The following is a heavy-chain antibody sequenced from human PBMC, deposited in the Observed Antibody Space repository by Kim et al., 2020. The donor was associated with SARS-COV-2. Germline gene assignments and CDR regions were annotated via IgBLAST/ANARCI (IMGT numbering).Heavy chain of an antibody. D-gene: IGHD3-10*01. CDR1: GGSISSYY. Sequence: SETLSHTCTVSGGSISSYYWSWIRQPPGKGLEWIGYIYYSGSTNYNPSLKSRITISVDTSKNQFSLKLTSVTAADTAVYYCARVPFYGSGSYARVDYYGMDVWGPGTTVIVSS. V-gene: IGHV4-59*01. CDR2: IYYSGST. CDR3: ARVPFYGSGSYARVDYYGMDV. J-gene: IGHJ6*02.